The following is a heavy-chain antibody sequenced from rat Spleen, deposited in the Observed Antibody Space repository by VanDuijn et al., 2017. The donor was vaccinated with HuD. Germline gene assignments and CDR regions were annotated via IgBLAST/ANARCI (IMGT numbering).Heavy chain of an antibody. D-gene: IGHD1-4*01. CDR1: GFTFSNYD. Sequence: EVQLVESGGGLVQPGRSLRLSCAASGFTFSNYDMAWVRQAPTKGLEWVASISPSSGSIYYRDSVKGRFTVARDNAKSTVYLQMDSLRSEDTATYYCGRHDTTRWFAYWGQGTLVTVSS. CDR3: GRHDTTRWFAY. J-gene: IGHJ3*01. V-gene: IGHV5-25*01. CDR2: ISPSSGSI.